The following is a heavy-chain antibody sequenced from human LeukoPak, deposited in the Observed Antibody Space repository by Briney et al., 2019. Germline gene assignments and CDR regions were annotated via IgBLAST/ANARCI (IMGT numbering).Heavy chain of an antibody. CDR1: GYNFTGYY. CDR3: ASLSYLVGAIRDY. D-gene: IGHD1-26*01. J-gene: IGHJ4*02. V-gene: IGHV1-2*02. Sequence: ASVKVSCKASGYNFTGYYMHWVRQAPGQGLEWMGWINPNSGGTNYAQKFQGRVTMTRDTSISTAYMELSRLRSDDTAVYYCASLSYLVGAIRDYWGQGTLVTVSS. CDR2: INPNSGGT.